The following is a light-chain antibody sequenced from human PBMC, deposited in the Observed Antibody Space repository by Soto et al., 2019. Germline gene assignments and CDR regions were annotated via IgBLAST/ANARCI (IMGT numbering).Light chain of an antibody. J-gene: IGKJ3*01. CDR3: QQYNNWPPFT. Sequence: EIVMTQSPATLSVSPGERVTLSCRASQSVSSNLAWYQQKPGQAPRLLIYGASTRATGIPARFSGSWSGTEFTLTISSLQSEDFAVYYCQQYNNWPPFTFGPGTKVDIK. CDR2: GAS. CDR1: QSVSSN. V-gene: IGKV3-15*01.